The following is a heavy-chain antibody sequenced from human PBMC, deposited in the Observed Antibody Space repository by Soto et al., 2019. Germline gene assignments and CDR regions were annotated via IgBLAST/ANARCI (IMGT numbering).Heavy chain of an antibody. CDR2: INHSGST. Sequence: QVQLQQWGAGLLKPSETLSLTCAVYGGSFSGYYWSWIRQPPGKGLEWIGEINHSGSTNYNPSLKSRVTISVDTSKNQFSLKLSSVTAADTAVYYCARTRYCSSTSCHYHDAFDIWGQGTMATVSS. CDR1: GGSFSGYY. D-gene: IGHD2-2*01. CDR3: ARTRYCSSTSCHYHDAFDI. V-gene: IGHV4-34*01. J-gene: IGHJ3*02.